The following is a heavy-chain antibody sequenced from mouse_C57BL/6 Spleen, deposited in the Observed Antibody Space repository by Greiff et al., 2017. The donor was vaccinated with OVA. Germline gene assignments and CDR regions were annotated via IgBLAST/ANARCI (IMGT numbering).Heavy chain of an antibody. D-gene: IGHD1-1*01. V-gene: IGHV3-6*01. Sequence: EVKLVESGPGLVKPSQSLSLTCSVTGYSITSGYYWNWIRQFPGNKLEWMGYISYDGSNNYNPSLKNRISITRDTSKNQFFLKLNSVTTEDTATYYCAKGIYYYGSKGYWGQGTTLTVSS. CDR1: GYSITSGYY. J-gene: IGHJ2*01. CDR2: ISYDGSN. CDR3: AKGIYYYGSKGY.